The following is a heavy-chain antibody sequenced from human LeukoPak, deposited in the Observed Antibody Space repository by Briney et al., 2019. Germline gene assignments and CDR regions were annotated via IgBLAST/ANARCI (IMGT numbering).Heavy chain of an antibody. CDR2: IIPIFGTA. CDR3: ARDPRDTAMVVDAFDI. D-gene: IGHD5-18*01. V-gene: IGHV1-69*05. J-gene: IGHJ3*02. CDR1: GGTFSSYA. Sequence: SVKVSCKASGGTFSSYAISWVRLAPGQGLEWMGRIIPIFGTASYAQKFQGRVTITTDESTSTAYMELSSLRSEDTAVYYCARDPRDTAMVVDAFDIRGQGTMVTVSS.